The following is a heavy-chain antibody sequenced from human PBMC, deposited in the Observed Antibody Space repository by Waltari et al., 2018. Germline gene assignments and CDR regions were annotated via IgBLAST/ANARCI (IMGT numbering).Heavy chain of an antibody. CDR1: GGTFSSYT. J-gene: IGHJ5*02. D-gene: IGHD3-10*01. CDR2: IIPILGIA. Sequence: QVQLVQSGAEVKKPGSSVKVSCKASGGTFSSYTISWVRQAPGQGLEWMGRIIPILGIANYAQKFQGRVTITAGKSTSTAYMELSSLRSEDTAVYYCARDRHPELLWFAFDPWGQGTLVTVSS. CDR3: ARDRHPELLWFAFDP. V-gene: IGHV1-69*08.